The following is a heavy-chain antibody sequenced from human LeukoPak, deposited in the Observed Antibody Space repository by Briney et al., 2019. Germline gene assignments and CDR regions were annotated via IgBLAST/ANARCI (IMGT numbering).Heavy chain of an antibody. CDR1: RFTFSSYE. V-gene: IGHV3-48*03. J-gene: IGHJ3*02. CDR3: ARDRVSSGRYAFDI. D-gene: IGHD6-19*01. CDR2: ISSSGSII. Sequence: GGSLRLSCAASRFTFSSYEMNWVRQAPGKGLEWLSHISSSGSIIYYADSVKGRFTVSRDNAKNSLYLQMNSLRAEDTAVYYCARDRVSSGRYAFDIWGQGTMVTVSS.